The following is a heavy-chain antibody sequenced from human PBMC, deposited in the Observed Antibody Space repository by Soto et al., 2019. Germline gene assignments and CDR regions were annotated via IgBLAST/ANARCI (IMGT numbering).Heavy chain of an antibody. V-gene: IGHV1-46*01. CDR3: ARAYGSGSYGYGMDV. CDR2: INPSGGST. CDR1: GYTFTSYY. Sequence: GASVKVSCKASGYTFTSYYMHWVRQAPVQGLEWMGIINPSGGSTSYAQKFQGRVTMTRDTSTSTVYMELSSLRSEDTAVYYCARAYGSGSYGYGMDVWGQGTTVTVSS. J-gene: IGHJ6*02. D-gene: IGHD3-10*01.